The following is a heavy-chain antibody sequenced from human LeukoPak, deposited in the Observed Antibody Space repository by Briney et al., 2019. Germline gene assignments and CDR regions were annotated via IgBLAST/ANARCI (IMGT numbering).Heavy chain of an antibody. Sequence: PGGSLRLSCAASGFIFTNYAFHWVRQAPGKGLEWVAVISYDGDNKYYAESVEGRFTISRDDSKNTLYLQMNSLRAEDTALYHCARVYGYYDVLTGYSTGDYWGQGTLVTVSS. CDR1: GFIFTNYA. CDR3: ARVYGYYDVLTGYSTGDY. V-gene: IGHV3-30-3*01. CDR2: ISYDGDNK. J-gene: IGHJ4*02. D-gene: IGHD3-9*01.